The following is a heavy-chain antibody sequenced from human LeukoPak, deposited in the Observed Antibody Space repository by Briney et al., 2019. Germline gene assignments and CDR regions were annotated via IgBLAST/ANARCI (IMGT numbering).Heavy chain of an antibody. D-gene: IGHD3-10*01. CDR1: RGTFSSYT. Sequence: GASVKVSCKASRGTFSSYTISWVRQAPGQGLEWMGGIIPIFGTANYAQKFQGRVTITADESTSTAYMELSSLRSEDTAVYYCARVFWDYGWGSHKGIRYYYMDVWGKGTTVTISS. V-gene: IGHV1-69*13. CDR3: ARVFWDYGWGSHKGIRYYYMDV. J-gene: IGHJ6*03. CDR2: IIPIFGTA.